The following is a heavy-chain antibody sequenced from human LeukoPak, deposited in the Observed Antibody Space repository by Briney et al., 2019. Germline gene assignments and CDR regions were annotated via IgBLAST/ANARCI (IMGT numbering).Heavy chain of an antibody. J-gene: IGHJ5*02. CDR2: ISGSGGST. CDR3: AKDSFPFIPAAENWFDP. D-gene: IGHD2-2*01. Sequence: GGSLRLSCAASGFTFSSYAMSWVRQAPGKGLEWVSAISGSGGSTYYADSVKGRFTISRDNSKNTPYLQMNSLRAEDTAVYYCAKDSFPFIPAAENWFDPWGQGTLVTVSS. V-gene: IGHV3-23*01. CDR1: GFTFSSYA.